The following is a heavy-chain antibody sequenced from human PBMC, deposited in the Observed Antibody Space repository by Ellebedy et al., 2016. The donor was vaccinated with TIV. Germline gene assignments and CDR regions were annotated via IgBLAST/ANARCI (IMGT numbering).Heavy chain of an antibody. D-gene: IGHD5-18*01. Sequence: ASVKVSCKTSGYIFTTYAITWVRQPPAQGLEWMGRISPYDDNTNYAQEFQGRVTMTTDTSTNTAYMELSSLRSDDTAVYYCARDLTAMVTMTYWGQGTLVTVSS. CDR1: GYIFTTYA. CDR2: ISPYDDNT. CDR3: ARDLTAMVTMTY. J-gene: IGHJ4*02. V-gene: IGHV1-18*01.